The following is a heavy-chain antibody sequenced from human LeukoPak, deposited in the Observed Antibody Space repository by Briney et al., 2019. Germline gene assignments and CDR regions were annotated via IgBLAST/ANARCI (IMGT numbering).Heavy chain of an antibody. V-gene: IGHV4-59*08. J-gene: IGHJ4*02. Sequence: PETLSLTCTVSGGSISSYYWSWIRQPPGKGLEWIGYIYYSGSTNYNPSLKSRVTISVDTSKNQFSLKLSSVTAADTAVYYCASIGFYYDSSGYLWNYWGQGTLVTVSS. CDR2: IYYSGST. CDR1: GGSISSYY. D-gene: IGHD3-22*01. CDR3: ASIGFYYDSSGYLWNY.